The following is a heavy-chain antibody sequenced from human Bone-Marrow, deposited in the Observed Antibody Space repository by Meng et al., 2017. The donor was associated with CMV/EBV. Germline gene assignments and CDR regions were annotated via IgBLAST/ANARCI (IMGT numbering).Heavy chain of an antibody. CDR3: ARVRGYCSSTSCYTPLGY. CDR2: INPNSGGT. Sequence: ASVKVSCKADGYTFTLYYIHWVRQAPGQGLEWMGWINPNSGGTNYAQKFQGRVTMTRDTSISTAYMELSRLRSDDTAVYYCARVRGYCSSTSCYTPLGYWGQGTLVTVSS. CDR1: GYTFTLYY. D-gene: IGHD2-2*02. J-gene: IGHJ4*02. V-gene: IGHV1-2*02.